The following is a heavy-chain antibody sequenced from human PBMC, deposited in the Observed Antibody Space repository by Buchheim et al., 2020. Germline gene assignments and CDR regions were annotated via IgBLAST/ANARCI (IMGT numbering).Heavy chain of an antibody. D-gene: IGHD2-2*01. CDR3: AREAADIVVVPAANGMDV. V-gene: IGHV1-69*01. CDR2: IIPIFGTT. J-gene: IGHJ6*02. CDR1: GGTFRTST. Sequence: QVQLVQSGAEVKKPGSSVKVSCKASGGTFRTSTISWVRQAPGQGLEWMGGIIPIFGTTNYAQKFQGRVTITADESTSTAYMELSSLRSEDTAVYYCAREAADIVVVPAANGMDVWGQGTT.